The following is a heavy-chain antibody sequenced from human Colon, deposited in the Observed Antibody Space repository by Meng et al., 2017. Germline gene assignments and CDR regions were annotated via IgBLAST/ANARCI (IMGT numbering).Heavy chain of an antibody. CDR1: GFTFSSHW. CDR3: ANDRLNH. D-gene: IGHD3-9*01. Sequence: DVQLVESGGGLVKPGGSLRLSCAASGFTFSSHWMHWVRQAPGKGLVWVSSVSADGSSTNYADSVKGRFSISRDNAKDTVFLQMNSLRGEDTAVYYCANDRLNHWGQGTLVTVSS. CDR2: VSADGSST. V-gene: IGHV3-74*02. J-gene: IGHJ1*01.